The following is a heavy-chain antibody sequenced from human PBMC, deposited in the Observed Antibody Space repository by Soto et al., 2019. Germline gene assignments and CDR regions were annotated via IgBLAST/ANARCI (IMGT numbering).Heavy chain of an antibody. Sequence: QVQLVESGGGVVQPGRSLRLSCAASGFTFSSYAMHWVRQAPGKGLEWVSVISYDGSNKYYAESVKGRFTISRDNSKNTRHLQMNRLRAEDTAVYYCARDSYMITFWGVIDTDLDVWGQGTTVTVSS. CDR2: ISYDGSNK. D-gene: IGHD3-16*02. CDR1: GFTFSSYA. V-gene: IGHV3-30-3*01. J-gene: IGHJ6*02. CDR3: ARDSYMITFWGVIDTDLDV.